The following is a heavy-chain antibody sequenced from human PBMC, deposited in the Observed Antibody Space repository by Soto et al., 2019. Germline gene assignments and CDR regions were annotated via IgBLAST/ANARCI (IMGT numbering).Heavy chain of an antibody. V-gene: IGHV4-34*01. CDR2: INDSGNI. Sequence: QVQLQQWGAGLLKPSETLSLTCAVYGGSFSGYQWSWIRQTPGKGLEWIGEINDSGNINYNPSLKSRVSIFVDTAKKQISLKLSSVTAADTAVYYCVRGLILWFGELSRRGGYYYYMDVWGKGTTVTVSS. CDR1: GGSFSGYQ. D-gene: IGHD3-10*01. CDR3: VRGLILWFGELSRRGGYYYYMDV. J-gene: IGHJ6*03.